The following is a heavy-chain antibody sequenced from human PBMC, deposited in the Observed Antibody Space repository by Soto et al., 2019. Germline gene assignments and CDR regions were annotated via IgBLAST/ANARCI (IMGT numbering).Heavy chain of an antibody. J-gene: IGHJ3*02. Sequence: GDSLKISCKGSGYSFTSYWIGWVRQMPGKGLEWMGIIYPGDSDTRYSPSFQGQVTISADKSIGTAYLQWSSLKASDTAMYYCARRYDSIAFDIWGQGTMVTVSS. V-gene: IGHV5-51*01. CDR3: ARRYDSIAFDI. D-gene: IGHD3-22*01. CDR2: IYPGDSDT. CDR1: GYSFTSYW.